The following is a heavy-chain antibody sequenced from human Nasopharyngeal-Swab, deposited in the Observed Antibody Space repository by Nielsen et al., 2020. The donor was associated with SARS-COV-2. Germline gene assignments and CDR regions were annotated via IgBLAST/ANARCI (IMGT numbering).Heavy chain of an antibody. V-gene: IGHV1-46*01. J-gene: IGHJ6*02. Sequence: WVRQAPGQGLEWMGTTNPSGGSTSYAQKFQGRVTMTRDTSTSTVYMELSSLRSEDTAVYYCAREDYYDSSGYPPYYYYGMDVWGQGTTVTVSS. CDR3: AREDYYDSSGYPPYYYYGMDV. D-gene: IGHD3-22*01. CDR2: TNPSGGST.